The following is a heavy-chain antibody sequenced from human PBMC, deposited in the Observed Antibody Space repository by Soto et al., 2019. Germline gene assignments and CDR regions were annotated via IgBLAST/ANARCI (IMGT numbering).Heavy chain of an antibody. CDR2: INPSGGST. D-gene: IGHD3-3*01. V-gene: IGHV1-46*01. CDR3: ARAQIRFLEWLSPPYYYGMDV. J-gene: IGHJ6*02. CDR1: GYTFTSYY. Sequence: GASVKVSCKASGYTFTSYYMHWVRQAPGQGLEWMGIINPSGGSTSYAQKFQGRVTMTRDTSTSTVYMELSSLRSEDTAVYYCARAQIRFLEWLSPPYYYGMDVWGQGTTVTVSS.